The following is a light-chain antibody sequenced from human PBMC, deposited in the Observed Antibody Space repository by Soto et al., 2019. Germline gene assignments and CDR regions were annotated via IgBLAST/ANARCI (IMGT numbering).Light chain of an antibody. CDR1: QSVSNY. V-gene: IGKV3-11*01. CDR3: QHLRT. Sequence: EIVLTQSPATLSLSPGERATLSCRASQSVSNYLAWYQQKPGQAPRLLIDIASKRATGIPARFSGSGSGTDFTLSISTLEPEDFAVYYCQHLRTFGQGTRLEMK. J-gene: IGKJ5*01. CDR2: IAS.